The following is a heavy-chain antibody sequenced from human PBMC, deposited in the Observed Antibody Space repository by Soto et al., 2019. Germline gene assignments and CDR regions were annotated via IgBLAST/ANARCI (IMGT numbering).Heavy chain of an antibody. CDR2: VHPYEGTT. J-gene: IGHJ4*02. V-gene: IGHV1-18*04. CDR3: AREYYSSTTWIDY. D-gene: IGHD5-12*01. CDR1: GLTFTSYP. Sequence: ASVKVSCKASGLTFTSYPFSWVRQAPGQGLEWLAWVHPYEGTTKVAHQFRDRITLTTDTSAATVFTELTGLTSDDTAIYFCAREYYSSTTWIDYWGQGTLVTVSS.